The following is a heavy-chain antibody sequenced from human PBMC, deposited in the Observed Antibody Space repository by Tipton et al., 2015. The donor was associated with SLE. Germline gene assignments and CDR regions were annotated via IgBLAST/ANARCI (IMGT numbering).Heavy chain of an antibody. V-gene: IGHV4-31*03. CDR2: IYYSGST. Sequence: TLSLTCTVSGGSISSGGYYWSWIRQHPGKGLEWIGYIYYSGSTYYNPSLKSRVTISVDTSKNQFSLKLSSVTAADTAVYYCARVRGGSYWYFDLWGRGTLVTVSS. CDR1: GGSISSGGYY. CDR3: ARVRGGSYWYFDL. J-gene: IGHJ2*01. D-gene: IGHD1-26*01.